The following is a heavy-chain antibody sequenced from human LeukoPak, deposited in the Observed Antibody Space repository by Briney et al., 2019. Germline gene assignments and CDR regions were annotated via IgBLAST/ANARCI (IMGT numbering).Heavy chain of an antibody. CDR1: GFTFSSYS. CDR2: ISSSSSTI. Sequence: GGSLRLSXAASGFTFSSYSMNWVRQAPGKGLEWVSYISSSSSTIYYADSVKGRFTISRNNAKNSLYLQMNSLRAEDTAVYHCASVPFWSGTSEFDPWGQGTLVTVSS. J-gene: IGHJ5*02. CDR3: ASVPFWSGTSEFDP. D-gene: IGHD3-3*01. V-gene: IGHV3-48*01.